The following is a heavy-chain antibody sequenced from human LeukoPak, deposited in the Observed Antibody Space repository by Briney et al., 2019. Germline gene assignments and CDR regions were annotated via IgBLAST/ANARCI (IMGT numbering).Heavy chain of an antibody. CDR1: GFTFNSHA. J-gene: IGHJ4*02. V-gene: IGHV3-23*01. CDR2: ISGSGSST. CDR3: AKVRSYSSGCCDY. Sequence: GGSLGLSCAASGFTFNSHAMSWVRQAPGKGLEWVSGISGSGSSTYYADSVKGRFTISRDNSKSTLYLQMNSLRAEDTAVYYCAKVRSYSSGCCDYWGQGTLVTVSS. D-gene: IGHD6-19*01.